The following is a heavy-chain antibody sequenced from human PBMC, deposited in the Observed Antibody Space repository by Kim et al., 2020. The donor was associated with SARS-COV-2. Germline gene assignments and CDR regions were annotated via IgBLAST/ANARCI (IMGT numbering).Heavy chain of an antibody. D-gene: IGHD3-9*01. CDR3: ARLPTGYPNWFDP. J-gene: IGHJ5*02. CDR2: IHRSGTT. Sequence: SETQSLTCNVSGDSINSNNYCNWGWIRRPPGKGLEWIGAIHRSGTTYYNASLRSRLTIFVDTSHNQFSLRLTSVTAADTALYYCARLPTGYPNWFDPWGQGVLLTVSS. V-gene: IGHV4-39*01. CDR1: GDSINSNNYCN.